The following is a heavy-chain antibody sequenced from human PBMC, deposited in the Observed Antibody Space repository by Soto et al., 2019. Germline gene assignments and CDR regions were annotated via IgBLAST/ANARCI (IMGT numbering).Heavy chain of an antibody. D-gene: IGHD3-10*01. CDR1: GFTFSSYA. CDR2: ISGSGGST. V-gene: IGHV3-23*01. CDR3: AKEARGSGSYFVSWFDP. Sequence: GGSLRLSCAASGFTFSSYAMSWVRQAPGKVLEWVSAISGSGGSTYYADSVKGRFTISRDNSKNTLYLQMNSLRAEDTAVYYCAKEARGSGSYFVSWFDPWGQGTLVTVSS. J-gene: IGHJ5*02.